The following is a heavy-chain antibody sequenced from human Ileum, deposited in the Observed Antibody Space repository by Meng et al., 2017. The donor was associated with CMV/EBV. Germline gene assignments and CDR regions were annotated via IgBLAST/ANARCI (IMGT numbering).Heavy chain of an antibody. V-gene: IGHV1-18*01. Sequence: ASVKVSCKASGYTFTSYGISWVRQAPGRGLEWMGWISAYNGNTNYAQKLQGRVTMTTDTSTSTAYMELRSLRSDDTAVYYCAGDRRVPYRSGWYWFDHWGQGTLVTVSS. CDR3: AGDRRVPYRSGWYWFDH. CDR2: ISAYNGNT. J-gene: IGHJ5*02. D-gene: IGHD6-19*01. CDR1: GYTFTSYG.